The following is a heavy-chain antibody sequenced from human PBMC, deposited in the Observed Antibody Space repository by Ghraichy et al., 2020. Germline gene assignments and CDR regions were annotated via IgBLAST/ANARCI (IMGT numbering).Heavy chain of an antibody. CDR2: IYYSGNT. V-gene: IGHV4-39*01. J-gene: IGHJ4*02. CDR1: GGSISSSSYY. D-gene: IGHD5/OR15-5a*01. CDR3: ARHGSSGLPPDC. Sequence: SETLSLTCTVSGGSISSSSYYWGWIRQPPGKGLEWIGSIYYSGNTYYNPSLKSRVTISVDTSKNQFPLKLSSVTAADTAVYYCARHGSSGLPPDCWGQGTLVTVSS.